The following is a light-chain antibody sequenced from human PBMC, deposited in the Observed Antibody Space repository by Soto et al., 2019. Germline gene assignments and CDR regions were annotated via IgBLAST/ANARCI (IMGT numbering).Light chain of an antibody. V-gene: IGLV2-8*01. CDR2: EVS. CDR3: SSYTSSSTHWV. CDR1: SSDVGRYNY. Sequence: QSALTQPPSASGSPGQSVTISCTGTSSDVGRYNYISWYQQRPGKAPKLIIYEVSKRPSGVPDRLSGFKYGNTASLTVSGLQAEDEADYYCSSYTSSSTHWVFGGGTKLTVL. J-gene: IGLJ3*02.